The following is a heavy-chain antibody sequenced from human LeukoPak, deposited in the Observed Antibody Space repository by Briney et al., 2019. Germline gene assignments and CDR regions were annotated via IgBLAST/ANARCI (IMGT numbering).Heavy chain of an antibody. J-gene: IGHJ4*02. D-gene: IGHD3-10*01. CDR1: GFPFRTYW. CDR3: TRDSQGSGIYSVDY. Sequence: GGSLRLSCAASGFPFRTYWMSWVRQAPGKGLEWVANIKRDGSKIYYVDSGKGGFTISRDNDKNSLYLQMNSLRAEDTAVYYCTRDSQGSGIYSVDYWGQGTLVTVSS. CDR2: IKRDGSKI. V-gene: IGHV3-7*05.